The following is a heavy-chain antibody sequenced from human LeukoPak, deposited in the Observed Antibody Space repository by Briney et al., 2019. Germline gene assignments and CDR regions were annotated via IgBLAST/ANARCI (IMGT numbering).Heavy chain of an antibody. CDR1: GFTFSSYG. J-gene: IGHJ6*02. V-gene: IGHV3-23*01. Sequence: GGSLRLSCAASGFTFSSYGMHWVRQAPGKGLEWVSAISGSGGSTYYADSVKGRFTISRDNSKNTLYLQMNSLRAEDTAVYYCAKDHDYGDYVPYYGMDVWGQGTTVTVSS. CDR3: AKDHDYGDYVPYYGMDV. D-gene: IGHD4-17*01. CDR2: ISGSGGST.